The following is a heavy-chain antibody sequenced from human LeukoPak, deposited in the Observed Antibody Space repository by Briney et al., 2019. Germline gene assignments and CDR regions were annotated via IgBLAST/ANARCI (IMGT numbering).Heavy chain of an antibody. CDR1: GSTFSSYW. V-gene: IGHV3-74*01. CDR3: ARDPYYYDSSGYYGLLDY. Sequence: GGSLRLSCAASGSTFSSYWMHWVRQAPGKGLVWVSRINSDGSSTSYADSVKGRFTISRDNAKNTLYLQMNSLRAEDTAVYYCARDPYYYDSSGYYGLLDYWGQGTLVTVSS. CDR2: INSDGSST. J-gene: IGHJ4*02. D-gene: IGHD3-22*01.